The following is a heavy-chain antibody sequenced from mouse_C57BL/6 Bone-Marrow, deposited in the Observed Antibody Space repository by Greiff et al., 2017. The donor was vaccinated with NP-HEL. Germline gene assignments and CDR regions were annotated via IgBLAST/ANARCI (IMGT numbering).Heavy chain of an antibody. V-gene: IGHV1-82*01. J-gene: IGHJ1*03. D-gene: IGHD1-1*01. CDR1: GYAFSSSW. CDR2: IYPGDGDT. CDR3: ARGHGHYGGYFDV. Sequence: QVQLQQSGPELVKPGASVKISCKASGYAFSSSWMNWVKQRPGKGLEWIGRIYPGDGDTNYNGKFKGKATLTADKSSSTAYMQLSSLTSDDSAVYFCARGHGHYGGYFDVWGTGTTVTVSS.